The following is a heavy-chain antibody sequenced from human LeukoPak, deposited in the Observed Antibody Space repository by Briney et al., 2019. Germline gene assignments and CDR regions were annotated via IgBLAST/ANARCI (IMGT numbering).Heavy chain of an antibody. V-gene: IGHV3-74*01. CDR1: GFIFSSNR. CDR3: ARETTVTGWFDP. CDR2: INSDGSST. Sequence: PGGSLRLSCAASGFIFSSNRMHWVRQPPGKGLVWGSRINSDGSSTSYADSVKGRFTNSRDNAKNTLYLQMNSLRAEDTAVYYCARETTVTGWFDPWGQGTLVTVSS. D-gene: IGHD4-17*01. J-gene: IGHJ5*02.